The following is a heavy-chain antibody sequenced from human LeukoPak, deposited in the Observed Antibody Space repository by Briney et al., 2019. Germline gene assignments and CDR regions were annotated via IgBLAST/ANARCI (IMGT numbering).Heavy chain of an antibody. CDR2: IIPILSTA. CDR3: ARLPIEYSSSYNYMDV. V-gene: IGHV1-69*05. J-gene: IGHJ6*03. CDR1: GGSFSSYA. D-gene: IGHD6-6*01. Sequence: SVKVSCKASGGSFSSYAISWVRQAPGQGLEWMGGIIPILSTANYVQKFQGRVTITTDASTRTAYTELSSLTSEDTAVYYCARLPIEYSSSYNYMDVGGKGTTVTVSS.